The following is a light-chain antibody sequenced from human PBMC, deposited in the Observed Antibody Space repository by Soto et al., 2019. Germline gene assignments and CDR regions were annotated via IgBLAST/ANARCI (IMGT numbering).Light chain of an antibody. J-gene: IGKJ5*01. V-gene: IGKV3-11*01. CDR3: QQRSNWPPVLT. CDR2: GAS. Sequence: EIVLTQSPATLSLSPGERATLSCRTSQSVSSYLAWYQQKPGQAPRLLIYGASSRATGIPDRFSGSGSGTDFTLTISSLEPEDFAVYYCQQRSNWPPVLTFGQGTRLEIK. CDR1: QSVSSY.